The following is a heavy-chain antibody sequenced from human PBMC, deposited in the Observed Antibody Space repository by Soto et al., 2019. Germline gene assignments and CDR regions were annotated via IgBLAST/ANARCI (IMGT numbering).Heavy chain of an antibody. Sequence: SETLSLTCTVSGGSISSGGYYWSWIRQHPGKGLEWIGYIYYSGSTYYNPSLKSRVTISVDTSKNQFSLKLSSVTAADTAVYYCARDRNTAMAHDAFDIWGPGTMVT. V-gene: IGHV4-31*03. CDR1: GGSISSGGYY. D-gene: IGHD5-18*01. CDR2: IYYSGST. J-gene: IGHJ3*02. CDR3: ARDRNTAMAHDAFDI.